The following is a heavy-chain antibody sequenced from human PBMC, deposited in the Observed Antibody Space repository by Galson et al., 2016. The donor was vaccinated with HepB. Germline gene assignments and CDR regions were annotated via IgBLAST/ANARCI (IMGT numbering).Heavy chain of an antibody. D-gene: IGHD1-14*01. J-gene: IGHJ3*01. V-gene: IGHV1-18*01. CDR1: GYTFTKYG. CDR2: ISPYNGDT. Sequence: SVKVSCKASGYTFTKYGISWVRQAPGQGLEWMGWISPYNGDTKYAEKLRGRVTMTTDTSTTTAYMDLRSLRSDDTAVYYCASYNLYNTNPDAFDLWGQGTLVTVSA. CDR3: ASYNLYNTNPDAFDL.